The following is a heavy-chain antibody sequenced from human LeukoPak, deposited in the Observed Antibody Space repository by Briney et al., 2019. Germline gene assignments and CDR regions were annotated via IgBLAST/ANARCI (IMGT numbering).Heavy chain of an antibody. J-gene: IGHJ4*02. V-gene: IGHV1-2*02. CDR1: GYTFTSYG. CDR3: ARDGAAAGSNDY. Sequence: GASVKVSCKASGYTFTSYGISWVRQAPGQGLEWMGWINPNSGGTNYAQKFQGRVTMTRDTSISTAYMELSRLRSEDTAVYYCARDGAAAGSNDYWGQGTLVTVSS. D-gene: IGHD6-13*01. CDR2: INPNSGGT.